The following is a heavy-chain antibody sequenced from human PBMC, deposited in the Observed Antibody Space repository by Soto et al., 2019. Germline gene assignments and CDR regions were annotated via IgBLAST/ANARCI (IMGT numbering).Heavy chain of an antibody. J-gene: IGHJ5*02. CDR1: GFTFTKYA. CDR3: AREAGAPSGWLDP. D-gene: IGHD1-26*01. V-gene: IGHV3-23*04. Sequence: EVPLAESGGDLRQPGATLRLSCAASGFTFTKYAMTGVRQTPGKGLEWVSGISASGGLKYYADSVQGQFTVSRDNSKNILYLQMDNLGDGDTALYYCAREAGAPSGWLDPWGQGTQVTVSS. CDR2: ISASGGLK.